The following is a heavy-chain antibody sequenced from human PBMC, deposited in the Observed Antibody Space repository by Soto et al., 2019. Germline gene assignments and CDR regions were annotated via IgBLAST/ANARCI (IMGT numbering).Heavy chain of an antibody. D-gene: IGHD1-1*01. J-gene: IGHJ2*01. Sequence: QVQLQESGPGLVKPSETLSLTCTVSGGSISSDYWSWIRQPPGKGLEWIGYIYYSGSTNYNPSLKSRVTTSVDTSKNQFSLKLSSVTAADTAVYYCARGGTSYWYFDLWGRGTLVTVSS. CDR3: ARGGTSYWYFDL. CDR1: GGSISSDY. CDR2: IYYSGST. V-gene: IGHV4-59*01.